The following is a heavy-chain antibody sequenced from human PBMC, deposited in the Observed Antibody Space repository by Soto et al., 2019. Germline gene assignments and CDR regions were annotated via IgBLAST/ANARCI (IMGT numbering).Heavy chain of an antibody. CDR3: ARRQYTNYYGLDV. CDR2: IDPGDSNT. CDR1: GYNFAAYW. Sequence: EVQLVQSRAEVTKPGESLRISCEGSGYNFAAYWIGWLRQMPGKGLEWMGFIDPGDSNTKYSPSFQGKVTISADKSIPPAYLQGSRLKASDNAMYYCARRQYTNYYGLDVWGQGTMVTVSS. J-gene: IGHJ6*02. D-gene: IGHD2-2*02. V-gene: IGHV5-51*01.